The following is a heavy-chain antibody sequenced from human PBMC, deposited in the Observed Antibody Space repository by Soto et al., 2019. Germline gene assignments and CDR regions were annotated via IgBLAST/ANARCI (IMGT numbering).Heavy chain of an antibody. CDR3: ASLYLEYGMDX. CDR1: GSTFSSYS. J-gene: IGHJ6*02. V-gene: IGHV3-21*01. CDR2: ISSSSSYI. D-gene: IGHD2-2*02. Sequence: PGGSLRLFCAASGSTFSSYSMNWVRQAPGKGLEWVSSISSSSSYIYYADSVKGRFTISRDNAKNSLYLQMNSLRAEDTAVYYCASLYLEYGMDXWGQGTTVTVSS.